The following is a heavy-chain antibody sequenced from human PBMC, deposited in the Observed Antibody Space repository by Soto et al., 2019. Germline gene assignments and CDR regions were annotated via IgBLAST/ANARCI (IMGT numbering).Heavy chain of an antibody. Sequence: ASVKVSCKASGYTFSSYDINWVRQATGQGLEWMGWMNPNSGNTGYAQKFQGRVTMTRNTSISTACMELSSLRSEDTAVYYCARGSPPTENSGYDWWFRQGNYYYYYYMDVWAKGTTVPVSS. CDR3: ARGSPPTENSGYDWWFRQGNYYYYYYMDV. CDR1: GYTFSSYD. J-gene: IGHJ6*03. D-gene: IGHD5-12*01. V-gene: IGHV1-8*01. CDR2: MNPNSGNT.